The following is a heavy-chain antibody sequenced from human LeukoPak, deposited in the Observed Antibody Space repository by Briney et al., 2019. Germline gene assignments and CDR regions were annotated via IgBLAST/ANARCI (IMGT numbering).Heavy chain of an antibody. CDR3: ARGRGVPYYYDSSGYYPADY. J-gene: IGHJ4*02. CDR1: GASISSGDYY. D-gene: IGHD3-22*01. CDR2: IYYSGST. V-gene: IGHV4-30-4*01. Sequence: SETLSLTCTVSGASISSGDYYWSWLRQPPGKGLECIGHIYYSGSTYYNPSLKSRVTISVDTSKNQFSLKLSSVTAADTAVYYCARGRGVPYYYDSSGYYPADYWGQGTRVTVSS.